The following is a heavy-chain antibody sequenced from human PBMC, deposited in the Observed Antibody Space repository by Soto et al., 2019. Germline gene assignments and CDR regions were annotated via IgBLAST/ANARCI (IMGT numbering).Heavy chain of an antibody. CDR2: ISYDGSNK. V-gene: IGHV3-30*18. D-gene: IGHD6-19*01. Sequence: QVQLVESGGGVVQPGRSLRLSCAASGFTFSNYGMHWVRQAPGKGLEWVAVISYDGSNKYYADSVKGRFTISRDNSKNTLYLQMNSLRVEYTAMYYCAKNPGYNSGWYSIDYWGQGTLVTVSS. CDR3: AKNPGYNSGWYSIDY. J-gene: IGHJ4*02. CDR1: GFTFSNYG.